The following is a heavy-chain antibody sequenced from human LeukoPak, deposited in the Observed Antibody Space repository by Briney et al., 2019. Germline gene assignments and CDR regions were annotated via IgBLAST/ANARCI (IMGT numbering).Heavy chain of an antibody. CDR2: IIPILGIA. CDR3: ARGSVDFWSGYDFLDI. CDR1: GGTFSSYT. V-gene: IGHV1-69*02. D-gene: IGHD3-3*01. J-gene: IGHJ3*02. Sequence: VKVSCKASGGTFSSYTISWVGQAPGQGVEWMGRIIPILGIANYAQEFQGRVTITADKSTSTAYMELSSLRSDDTAVYYCARGSVDFWSGYDFLDIWGQGTMVTVSS.